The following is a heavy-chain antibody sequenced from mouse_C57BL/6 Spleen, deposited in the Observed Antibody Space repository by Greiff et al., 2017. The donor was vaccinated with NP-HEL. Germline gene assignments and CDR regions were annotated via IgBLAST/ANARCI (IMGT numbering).Heavy chain of an antibody. Sequence: QVQLKQPGAELVKPGASVKVSCKASGYTFTSYWMHWVKQRPGQGLEWIGRIHPSDSDTNYNQKFKGKATLTVDKSSSTAYMQLSSLTSEDSAVYYCATFTTVVASDDWGQGTTLPVSS. CDR3: ATFTTVVASDD. V-gene: IGHV1-74*01. CDR2: IHPSDSDT. J-gene: IGHJ2*01. CDR1: GYTFTSYW. D-gene: IGHD1-1*01.